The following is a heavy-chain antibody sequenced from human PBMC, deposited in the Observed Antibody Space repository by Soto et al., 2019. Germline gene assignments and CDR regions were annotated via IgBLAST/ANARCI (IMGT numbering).Heavy chain of an antibody. Sequence: QVQLQESGPGLVKPSGTLSLTCAVSGGSISSSNWWSWVRQPPGKGLEWIGEIYHSGSTNYNPSLKSRVTISVDKSKNQFSLKLSSVTAADTAVYYCARDLVYYDSSGNQKNNWFDPWGQGTLVTVSS. CDR2: IYHSGST. CDR1: GGSISSSNW. D-gene: IGHD3-22*01. CDR3: ARDLVYYDSSGNQKNNWFDP. J-gene: IGHJ5*02. V-gene: IGHV4-4*02.